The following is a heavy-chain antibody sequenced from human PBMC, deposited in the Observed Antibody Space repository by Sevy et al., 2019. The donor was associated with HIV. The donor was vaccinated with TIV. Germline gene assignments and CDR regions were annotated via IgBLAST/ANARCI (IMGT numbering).Heavy chain of an antibody. V-gene: IGHV4-59*08. CDR1: GGSITSLY. CDR2: IYYNGHI. D-gene: IGHD3-10*01. Sequence: SETLSLTCTVSGGSITSLYWNWIRQPPGKGLEWIANIYYNGHINYNPALKSRVTLSLDTSKNQFSLGLSSVTAADTAIDYWGGGNAGGRGYSWGQGTLGTGSS. J-gene: IGHJ4*02. CDR3: GGGNAGGRGYS.